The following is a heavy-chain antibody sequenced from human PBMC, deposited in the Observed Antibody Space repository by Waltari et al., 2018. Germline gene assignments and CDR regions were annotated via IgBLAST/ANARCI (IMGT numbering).Heavy chain of an antibody. Sequence: QVQLQESGPGLVKPSQTLSLTCTVSGGSISSGSYYWRWIRQPAGKGLEWIGRIYTSGSTNYNPSLKSRVTISVDTSKNQFSLKLSSVTAADTAVYYCASFCSSTSCQGADYWGQGTLVTVSS. J-gene: IGHJ4*02. CDR1: GGSISSGSYY. CDR3: ASFCSSTSCQGADY. D-gene: IGHD2-2*01. V-gene: IGHV4-61*02. CDR2: IYTSGST.